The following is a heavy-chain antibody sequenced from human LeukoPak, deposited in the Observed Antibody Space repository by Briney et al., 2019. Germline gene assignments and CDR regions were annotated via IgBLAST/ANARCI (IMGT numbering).Heavy chain of an antibody. CDR1: GFTFSSYA. Sequence: GGSLRLSCAASGFTFSSYAMSWVRQAPGKGLEWVSAISGSGGSTYYADSVKGRFTISRDNSKNTLYLQMNSLRAEDTAVYYCAIHPDSSSWYGVDYWGQGTLVTVSS. V-gene: IGHV3-23*01. D-gene: IGHD6-13*01. CDR3: AIHPDSSSWYGVDY. CDR2: ISGSGGST. J-gene: IGHJ4*02.